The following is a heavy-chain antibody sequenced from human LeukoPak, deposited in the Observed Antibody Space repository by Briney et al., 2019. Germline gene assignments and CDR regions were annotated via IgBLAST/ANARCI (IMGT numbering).Heavy chain of an antibody. CDR3: ARHVSPYYYYYMDV. CDR1: GGSISSYY. Sequence: SETLSLTCTVSGGSISSYYWSWIRQPPGKGLEWIGYIYTSGSINYNPSLKSRVTISVDTSKNQFSLKLSSVTAADTAVYYCARHVSPYYYYYMDVWGKGTTVTVSS. D-gene: IGHD2/OR15-2a*01. CDR2: IYTSGSI. V-gene: IGHV4-4*09. J-gene: IGHJ6*03.